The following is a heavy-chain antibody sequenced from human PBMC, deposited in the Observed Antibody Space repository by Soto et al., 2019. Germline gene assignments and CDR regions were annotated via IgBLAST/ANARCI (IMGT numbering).Heavy chain of an antibody. CDR1: GGSISSYY. Sequence: SETLSLTCTVSGGSISSYYWSWIRQPPGKGLEWIGYIYYSGSTNYNPSLKSRVTISVDTSKNQFSLKLSSVTAADTAVYYCARGSGGSYHWFGRWGQRTLVTVSS. CDR2: IYYSGST. J-gene: IGHJ5*02. D-gene: IGHD2-15*01. CDR3: ARGSGGSYHWFGR. V-gene: IGHV4-59*01.